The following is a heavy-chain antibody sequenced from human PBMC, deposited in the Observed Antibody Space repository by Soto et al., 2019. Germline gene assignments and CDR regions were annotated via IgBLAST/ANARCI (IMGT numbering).Heavy chain of an antibody. CDR1: GGSISSSNW. CDR3: GARKVVANWFDP. V-gene: IGHV4-4*02. Sequence: QVQLQESGPGLVKPSGTLSLTCAVSGGSISSSNWWSWVRQPPGKGLEWIGEIYHSGSTNYNPSLKSLVTISVDKSKNQFSLKLSSVTAADTAVYYCGARKVVANWFDPWGQGTLVTVSA. D-gene: IGHD2-2*01. J-gene: IGHJ5*02. CDR2: IYHSGST.